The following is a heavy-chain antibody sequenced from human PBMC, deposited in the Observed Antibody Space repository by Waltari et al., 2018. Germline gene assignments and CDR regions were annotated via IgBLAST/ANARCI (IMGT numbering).Heavy chain of an antibody. D-gene: IGHD3-16*01. CDR2: IYAGGGS. J-gene: IGHJ3*01. CDR1: GFIVSNNY. Sequence: EVQLVETGGGLIQPGGSLRLSCAASGFIVSNNYMSWVRQAPGKGLEWVSVIYAGGGSYSADSVRGRFTISRDNSKNTLYLEMNTLRAEDTAVYYCATLGAYLGAFDVWGQGTMVTVSS. CDR3: ATLGAYLGAFDV. V-gene: IGHV3-53*02.